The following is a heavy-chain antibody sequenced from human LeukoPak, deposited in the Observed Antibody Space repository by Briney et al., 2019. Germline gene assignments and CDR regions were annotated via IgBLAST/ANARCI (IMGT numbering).Heavy chain of an antibody. CDR3: AKDQGGAITFGGVIVSGDWFDP. V-gene: IGHV3-30*02. CDR2: IRYDGSNK. CDR1: GFTFSSYG. J-gene: IGHJ5*02. Sequence: PGGSLRLSCTASGFTFSSYGMHWVRQAPGKGLEWVAFIRYDGSNKYYADSVKGRFTISRDNSKNTLYLQMNSLRAEDTAVYYCAKDQGGAITFGGVIVSGDWFDPWGQGTLVTVSS. D-gene: IGHD3-16*02.